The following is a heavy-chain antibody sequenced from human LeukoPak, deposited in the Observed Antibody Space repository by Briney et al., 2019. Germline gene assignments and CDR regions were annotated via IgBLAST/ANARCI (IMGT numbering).Heavy chain of an antibody. V-gene: IGHV4-39*07. J-gene: IGHJ4*02. CDR1: GGSISSSSYY. CDR3: ARGTGFWSGTDY. CDR2: IYYSGST. D-gene: IGHD3-3*01. Sequence: SETLSLTCTVSGGSISSSSYYWGWTRQPPGKGLEWIGSIYYSGSTYYNPSLKSRVTISVDTSKNQFSLKLSSVTAADTAVYYCARGTGFWSGTDYWGQGTLVTVSS.